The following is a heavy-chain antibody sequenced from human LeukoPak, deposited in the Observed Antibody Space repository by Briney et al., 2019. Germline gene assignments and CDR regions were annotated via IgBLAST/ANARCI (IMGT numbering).Heavy chain of an antibody. Sequence: GGSLRLSCAASGFTVSSSFMSWVRQAPGKGLEWVAVLYRVGDTYYRDSVKGRFTISRDNSKNTLYLQMNSLRVEDTAIYYCARDSFFDREGVRGFDPWGQGTLVTVSS. J-gene: IGHJ5*02. CDR3: ARDSFFDREGVRGFDP. D-gene: IGHD3-9*01. V-gene: IGHV3-66*01. CDR2: LYRVGDT. CDR1: GFTVSSSF.